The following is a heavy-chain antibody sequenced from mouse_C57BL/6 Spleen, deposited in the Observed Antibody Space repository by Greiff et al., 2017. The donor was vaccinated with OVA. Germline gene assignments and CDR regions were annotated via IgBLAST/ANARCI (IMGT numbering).Heavy chain of an antibody. V-gene: IGHV14-1*01. Sequence: EVKLLESGAELVRPGASVKLSCTASGFNIKDYYMHWVKQRPEQGLEWIGRIDPEDGDTEYAPKFQGKATTTADTSSNTAYLQLSSLTSEDTAVYYCTKSSNYWYFDVWGTGTTVTVSS. CDR3: TKSSNYWYFDV. J-gene: IGHJ1*03. CDR1: GFNIKDYY. CDR2: IDPEDGDT.